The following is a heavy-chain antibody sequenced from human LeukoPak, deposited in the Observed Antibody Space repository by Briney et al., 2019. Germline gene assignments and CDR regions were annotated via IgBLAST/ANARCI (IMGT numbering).Heavy chain of an antibody. CDR1: GFTFDDYA. V-gene: IGHV3-43*02. D-gene: IGHD6-6*01. Sequence: PGGSLRLSCAASGFTFDDYAMHWVRQAPGKGLEWVSLVSGDGGSTYYADSVKGRFTISRDNSKNSLYLQMNSLRTEDTALYYCAKTEEYSSSSHAFDYWGQGTLVTASS. J-gene: IGHJ4*02. CDR2: VSGDGGST. CDR3: AKTEEYSSSSHAFDY.